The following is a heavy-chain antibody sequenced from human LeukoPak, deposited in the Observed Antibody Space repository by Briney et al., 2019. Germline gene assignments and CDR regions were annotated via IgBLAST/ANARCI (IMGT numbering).Heavy chain of an antibody. J-gene: IGHJ4*02. CDR2: ISWNSGSI. V-gene: IGHV3-9*01. CDR1: GFTFDDYA. CDR3: AKDIFTMVRGVVDY. Sequence: GGSLRLSCAASGFTFDDYAMHWVRQAPGKGLEWVSGISWNSGSIGYADSVKGRFTISRDNAKNSLYLQMNSLRAEDTALYYCAKDIFTMVRGVVDYWGQGTRVTVSP. D-gene: IGHD3-10*01.